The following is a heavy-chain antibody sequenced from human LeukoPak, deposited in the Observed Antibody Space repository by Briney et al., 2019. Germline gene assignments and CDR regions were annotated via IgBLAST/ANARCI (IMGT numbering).Heavy chain of an antibody. CDR2: INHSGST. Sequence: SETLSLTCTVYGGSFSGYYWSWIRQPPGKGLEWIGEINHSGSTNYNPSLKSRVTISVDTSKNQFSLKLSSVTAADTAVYYCARGRGSGYWGQGTLVTVSS. CDR3: ARGRGSGY. CDR1: GGSFSGYY. V-gene: IGHV4-34*01. J-gene: IGHJ4*02. D-gene: IGHD3-10*01.